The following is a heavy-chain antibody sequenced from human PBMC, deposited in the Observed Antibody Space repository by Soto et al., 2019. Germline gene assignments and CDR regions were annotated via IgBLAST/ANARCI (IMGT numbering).Heavy chain of an antibody. V-gene: IGHV1-58*02. CDR2: IVVGSGNT. CDR1: GYTFTSYD. CDR3: AAFATTGDAFDV. J-gene: IGHJ3*01. Sequence: ASVKVSCKASGYTFTSYDINWVRQATGQGLEWMGWIVVGSGNTNYAQKFQERVTITRDMSTSTAYMELSSLRSEDTAVYYCAAFATTGDAFDVWGQGTTVTV. D-gene: IGHD4-17*01.